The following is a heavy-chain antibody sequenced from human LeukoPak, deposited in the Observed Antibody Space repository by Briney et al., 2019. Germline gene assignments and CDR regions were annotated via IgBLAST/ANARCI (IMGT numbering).Heavy chain of an antibody. CDR3: AWVFAAAEDY. CDR2: ISSRSSTI. CDR1: GFTFSSYS. Sequence: GGSLRLSCAASGFTFSSYSMNWVRQAPGKGLEWVSYISSRSSTIYYADPVKGRFTISRDNAKNSLYLQMNSLRAEDTAVYYCAWVFAAAEDYWGQGTLVIVSS. J-gene: IGHJ4*02. V-gene: IGHV3-48*01. D-gene: IGHD6-13*01.